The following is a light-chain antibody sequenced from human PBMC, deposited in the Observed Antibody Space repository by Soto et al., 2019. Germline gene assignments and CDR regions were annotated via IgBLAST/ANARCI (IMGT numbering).Light chain of an antibody. CDR2: EVT. Sequence: QSALTQPASVSGSPGQSITISCTGSGSDVGAYNYVSWYQQHPDKAPKLLIFEVTNRPSGVSDRFSGSKSGNTASLTISSLQAEDEADYYCSSYTSSSTPVVFGGGTKFTVL. CDR3: SSYTSSSTPVV. J-gene: IGLJ2*01. V-gene: IGLV2-14*01. CDR1: GSDVGAYNY.